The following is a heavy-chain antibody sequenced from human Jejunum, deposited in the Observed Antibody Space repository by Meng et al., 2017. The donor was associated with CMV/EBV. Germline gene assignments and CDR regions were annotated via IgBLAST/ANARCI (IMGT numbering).Heavy chain of an antibody. CDR3: AKDGGSFLDYYFDY. D-gene: IGHD1-26*01. J-gene: IGHJ4*02. V-gene: IGHV1-2*02. Sequence: SEYTLTDYYMHWVRQAPGQGLEWMGWINPNTGDTNYAQKFHGRVTMTRDTSTNTAYMDLTGLRSDDTALYYCAKDGGSFLDYYFDYWGQGTLVTVSS. CDR2: INPNTGDT. CDR1: EYTLTDYY.